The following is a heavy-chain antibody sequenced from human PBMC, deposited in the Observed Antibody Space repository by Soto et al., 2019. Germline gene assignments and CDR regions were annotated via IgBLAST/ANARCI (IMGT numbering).Heavy chain of an antibody. CDR2: INHSGST. V-gene: IGHV4-34*01. Sequence: SETLSLTCAVYGGSFSGYYWSWISQPPGKGLEWIGEINHSGSTNYNPSLKSRVTISVDTSKNQFSLKLSSVTAADTAVYYCARGRGYSSSWYQAGKTYNWFDPWGQGTLVTVSS. J-gene: IGHJ5*02. D-gene: IGHD6-13*01. CDR3: ARGRGYSSSWYQAGKTYNWFDP. CDR1: GGSFSGYY.